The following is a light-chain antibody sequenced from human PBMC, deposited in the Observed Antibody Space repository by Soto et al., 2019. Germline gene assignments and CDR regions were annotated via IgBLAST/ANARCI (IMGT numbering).Light chain of an antibody. CDR3: QQSYSTPIT. Sequence: DIQMTQSPSSLSASVGDRVTITCRASQSIRSYLNWYQQKPGKAPKLLIYAASSLQCGVPSRFSGSGSGTYFTLTISSLQPEDFATYYCQQSYSTPITFGGGTKVEIK. V-gene: IGKV1-39*01. J-gene: IGKJ4*01. CDR2: AAS. CDR1: QSIRSY.